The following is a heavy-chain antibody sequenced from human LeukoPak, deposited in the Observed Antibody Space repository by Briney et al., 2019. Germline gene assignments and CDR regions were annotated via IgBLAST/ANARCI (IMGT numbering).Heavy chain of an antibody. J-gene: IGHJ4*02. CDR3: VRDLT. Sequence: PGGSLRLSCSASGFSFSASAMHWVRQAPGKGPQFVSAITSNGHSTYYADSVKARFTISRDNSKSTLDLQMSSLRAEDTAVYYCVRDLTWGQGTLVTVSS. CDR1: GFSFSASA. D-gene: IGHD4/OR15-4a*01. V-gene: IGHV3-64D*06. CDR2: ITSNGHST.